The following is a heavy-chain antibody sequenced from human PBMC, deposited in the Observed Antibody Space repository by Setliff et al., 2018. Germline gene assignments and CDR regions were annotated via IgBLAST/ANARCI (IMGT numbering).Heavy chain of an antibody. V-gene: IGHV3-30*18. CDR1: GFTFSSYG. D-gene: IGHD6-19*01. CDR2: ISYDGSNK. Sequence: GGSLRLSCAATGFTFSSYGMHWVRQAPGKGLEWVAVISYDGSNKYYVDSVKGRFTISRDNAKNSLYLQMNSLRAEDTAVYYCAKPPSKEAVAGAYWGQGTLVTVSS. J-gene: IGHJ4*02. CDR3: AKPPSKEAVAGAY.